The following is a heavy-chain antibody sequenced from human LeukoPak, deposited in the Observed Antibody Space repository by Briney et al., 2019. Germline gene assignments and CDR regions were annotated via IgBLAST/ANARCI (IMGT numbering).Heavy chain of an antibody. Sequence: GGSLRLSCAASGFTFSSYSMNWVRQAPGKGLEWVSYISSSSSTIYYADSVKGRFTISRDNSKNTLYLQMNSLRAEDTAVYYCAKGRRIMTTLDAFDIWGQGTMVTVSS. CDR2: ISSSSSTI. CDR1: GFTFSSYS. V-gene: IGHV3-48*01. CDR3: AKGRRIMTTLDAFDI. D-gene: IGHD3-16*01. J-gene: IGHJ3*02.